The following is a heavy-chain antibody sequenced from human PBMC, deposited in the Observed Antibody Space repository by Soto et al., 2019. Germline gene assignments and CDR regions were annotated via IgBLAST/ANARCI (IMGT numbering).Heavy chain of an antibody. J-gene: IGHJ6*02. D-gene: IGHD2-15*01. CDR2: IIPIFGTA. V-gene: IGHV1-69*13. CDR3: ARECIRYILVVVYATLGCMDV. CDR1: GGTFSSYA. Sequence: SVKVSCKASGGTFSSYAISWVRQAPGQGLERKGGIIPIFGTANYAQKFQGRVTITADESTSTAYMELSSLRSEDTAVYYCARECIRYILVVVYATLGCMDVWCQGTTGTVSS.